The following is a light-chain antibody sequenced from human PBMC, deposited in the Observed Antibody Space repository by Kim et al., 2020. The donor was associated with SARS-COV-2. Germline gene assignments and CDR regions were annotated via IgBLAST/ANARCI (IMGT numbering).Light chain of an antibody. V-gene: IGKV1-33*01. CDR1: QDISNY. CDR3: QQYDNLPSIT. J-gene: IGKJ5*01. CDR2: DAS. Sequence: DIQMTQSPSSLSASVGDRVTITCQASQDISNYLNWYQQKPGKAPKLLIYDASNLETGVPSRFSGSGSGTDFTFTISSLQPGDIATYYCQQYDNLPSITFGQGTRLEIK.